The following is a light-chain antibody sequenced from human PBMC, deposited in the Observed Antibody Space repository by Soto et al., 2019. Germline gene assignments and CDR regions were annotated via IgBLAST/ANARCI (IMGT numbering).Light chain of an antibody. V-gene: IGLV2-8*01. CDR1: SSDVGAYNY. CDR3: SSCATSNTWV. Sequence: QSVLTQPPSASGSPGQSVTISCTGTSSDVGAYNYVSWYQQHAGKAPKLVIYEVTKRPSGVPDRFSGSKSANTASLTVSGLQAEDEADYYCSSCATSNTWVFGGGTKVTVL. CDR2: EVT. J-gene: IGLJ3*02.